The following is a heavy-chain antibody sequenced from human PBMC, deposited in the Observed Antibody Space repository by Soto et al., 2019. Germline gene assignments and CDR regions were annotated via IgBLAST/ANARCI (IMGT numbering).Heavy chain of an antibody. V-gene: IGHV3-23*01. CDR1: GLTFSSYA. Sequence: EVQLLESGGGLVQPGGSLRLSCAASGLTFSSYAMSWVRQAPGKGLEWVSGISGSGGSTYYADSVKGRFTISRDNSKNTLYLQMNGLRAEDTAVYYCANPPPPEVKYYGMDVWGQGTTVTVSS. CDR2: ISGSGGST. D-gene: IGHD2-21*01. J-gene: IGHJ6*02. CDR3: ANPPPPEVKYYGMDV.